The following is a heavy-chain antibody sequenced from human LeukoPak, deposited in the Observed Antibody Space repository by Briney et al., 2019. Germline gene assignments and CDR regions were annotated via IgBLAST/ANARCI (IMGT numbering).Heavy chain of an antibody. Sequence: SETLSLSCAVYGGSFSGYYWSWIRQPRGKVLEWIREINHSGSTNYNPSLKSRVTISVDTSNSQFSLKLSSVAAADTDVYYCGREVAGLDYWGQGTLVTVSS. V-gene: IGHV4-34*01. CDR1: GGSFSGYY. CDR3: GREVAGLDY. D-gene: IGHD6-19*01. J-gene: IGHJ4*02. CDR2: INHSGST.